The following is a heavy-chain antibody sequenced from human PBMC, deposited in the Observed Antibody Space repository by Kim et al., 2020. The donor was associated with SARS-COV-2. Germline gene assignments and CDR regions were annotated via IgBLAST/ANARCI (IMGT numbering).Heavy chain of an antibody. CDR3: AKDAGPQYFDY. J-gene: IGHJ4*02. CDR2: ISYDGSDK. V-gene: IGHV3-30*18. Sequence: GGSLRLSCAASGFTFSSYGMHWVRQAPGKGLEWVAVISYDGSDKFYADSVKGRFTISRDNSKNTLYLQMNSLRAEDTAVYYCAKDAGPQYFDYWGQGALVTVSS. CDR1: GFTFSSYG.